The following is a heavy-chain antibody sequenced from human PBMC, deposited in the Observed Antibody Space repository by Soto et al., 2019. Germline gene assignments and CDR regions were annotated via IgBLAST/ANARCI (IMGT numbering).Heavy chain of an antibody. D-gene: IGHD3-22*01. CDR2: IIPIFGTA. CDR3: ARTLSYYDSSGYLFY. V-gene: IGHV1-69*13. CDR1: GGTFSSYA. Sequence: SVKVSCKASGGTFSSYAISWVRQAPGQGLEWMGGIIPIFGTANYAQKFQGRVTITADESTSTAYMELSSLRSEDTAVYYCARTLSYYDSSGYLFYWGQGTLVTVS. J-gene: IGHJ4*02.